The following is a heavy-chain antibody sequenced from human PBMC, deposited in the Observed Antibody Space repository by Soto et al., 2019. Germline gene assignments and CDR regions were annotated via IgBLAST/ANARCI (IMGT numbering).Heavy chain of an antibody. CDR1: GFTFSSYA. Sequence: QVQVVESGGGVVQPGRSLRLSCVASGFTFSSYAMHWVRQAPGKGLEWVAVISYDENNRYYADSVKGRFTISRDNSENTLYLQMSSLRGDDTAVYYCAKDRGHCSSTGCLNWLDPWGQGTLVTVSS. CDR2: ISYDENNR. D-gene: IGHD2-2*01. V-gene: IGHV3-30*18. J-gene: IGHJ5*02. CDR3: AKDRGHCSSTGCLNWLDP.